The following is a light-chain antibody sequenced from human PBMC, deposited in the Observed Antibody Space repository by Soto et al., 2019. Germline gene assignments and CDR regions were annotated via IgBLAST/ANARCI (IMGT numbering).Light chain of an antibody. CDR2: GAS. Sequence: EIVLTQSPGTLSLSPGERATLSCRASQSVSSYLAWYQHQPGQAPRLLIYGASTRATGIPARFSGSGSGTEFTLTINSLEPEDFAVYYCQQRSYWPLTFGGGTKVDIK. CDR1: QSVSSY. CDR3: QQRSYWPLT. V-gene: IGKV3-11*01. J-gene: IGKJ4*01.